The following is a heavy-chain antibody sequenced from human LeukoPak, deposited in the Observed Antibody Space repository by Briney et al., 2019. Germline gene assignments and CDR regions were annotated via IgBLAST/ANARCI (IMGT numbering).Heavy chain of an antibody. CDR3: ARDLWFGEPY. J-gene: IGHJ4*02. V-gene: IGHV3-23*01. CDR1: GFTFSSYG. D-gene: IGHD3-10*01. Sequence: GGSLRLSCAASGFTFSSYGMSSVRQAPGKGLEWDSAISGSGSSTYYADSVKGRFTISRDNARNSLYLQIHSLRVDDTAVYYCARDLWFGEPYWGQGTLVTVSS. CDR2: ISGSGSST.